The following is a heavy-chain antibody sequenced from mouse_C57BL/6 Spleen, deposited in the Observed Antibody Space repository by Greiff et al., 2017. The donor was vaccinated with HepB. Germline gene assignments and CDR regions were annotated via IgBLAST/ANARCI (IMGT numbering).Heavy chain of an antibody. V-gene: IGHV1-64*01. CDR3: ARWGYGSRGGYFDV. J-gene: IGHJ1*03. CDR2: IHPNSGST. D-gene: IGHD1-1*01. CDR1: GYTFTSYW. Sequence: QVQLQQSGAELVKPGASVKLSCKASGYTFTSYWMHWVKQRPGQGLEWIGMIHPNSGSTNYNEKFKSKATLTVDKSSSTAYMQLSSLTSEDSAVYYCARWGYGSRGGYFDVWGTGTTVTVSS.